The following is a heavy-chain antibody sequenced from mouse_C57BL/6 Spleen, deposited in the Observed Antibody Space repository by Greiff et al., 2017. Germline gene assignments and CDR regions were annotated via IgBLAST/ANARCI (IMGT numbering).Heavy chain of an antibody. D-gene: IGHD1-1*01. V-gene: IGHV1-63*01. CDR1: GYTFTNYW. Sequence: VQVVESGAELVRPGTSVKMSCKASGYTFTNYWIGWAKQRPGHGLEWIGDIYPGGGYTNYNEKFKGKATLTADKSSSTAYMQFSSLTSEDSAIYYCAGGDYYGRGYFDVWGTGTTVTVSS. CDR3: AGGDYYGRGYFDV. J-gene: IGHJ1*03. CDR2: IYPGGGYT.